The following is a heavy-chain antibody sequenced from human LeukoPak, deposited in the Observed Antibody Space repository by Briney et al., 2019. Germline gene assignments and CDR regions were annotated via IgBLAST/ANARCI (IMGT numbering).Heavy chain of an antibody. CDR1: GYTFTGYY. CDR2: INPNSGGT. D-gene: IGHD5-18*01. V-gene: IGHV1-2*02. CDR3: ASSQDNTAMGPFDY. J-gene: IGHJ4*02. Sequence: ASVKVSCKASGYTFTGYYMHWVRQAPGQGLEWMGWINPNSGGTSYAQKFQGRVTMTRDTSISTAYMELSRLRSDDTAVYYCASSQDNTAMGPFDYWGQGTLVTVSS.